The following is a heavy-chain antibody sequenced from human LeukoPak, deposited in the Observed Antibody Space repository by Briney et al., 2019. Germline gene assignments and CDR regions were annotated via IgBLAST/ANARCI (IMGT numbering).Heavy chain of an antibody. V-gene: IGHV3-15*01. CDR3: TRATFGSGTHLDY. CDR2: IKTKTDGGTT. CDR1: GFTFTNAW. J-gene: IGHJ4*02. D-gene: IGHD3-10*01. Sequence: GGSLRLSCAASGFTFTNAWMSWVRQAPGKGLEWVGRIKTKTDGGTTDYAAPVKGRFTISRDDSKNTLYPQMNSLKTEDTAVYYCTRATFGSGTHLDYWGQGPWSPSPQ.